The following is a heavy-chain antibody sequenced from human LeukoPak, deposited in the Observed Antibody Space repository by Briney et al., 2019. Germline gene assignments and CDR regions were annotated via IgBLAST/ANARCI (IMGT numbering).Heavy chain of an antibody. CDR2: INPNSGGT. V-gene: IGHV1-2*02. CDR3: ARANTRGYSYGYGFDY. D-gene: IGHD5-18*01. Sequence: ASVKVSCKASGYTFTGYYMHWVRQAPGEGLEWMGWINPNSGGTNYSQKFQGRVTMIRDTSISTAYMELSRLRSDDTAVYYCARANTRGYSYGYGFDYWGQGTLVTVSA. CDR1: GYTFTGYY. J-gene: IGHJ4*02.